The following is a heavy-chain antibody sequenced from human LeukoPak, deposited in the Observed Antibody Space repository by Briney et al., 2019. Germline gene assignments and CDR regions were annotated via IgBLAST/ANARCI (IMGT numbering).Heavy chain of an antibody. V-gene: IGHV1-18*01. Sequence: ASVKVSCKASGYTFTSYGISWVRQAPGQGLEWMGWISAYNGNTNYAQKLQGRVTMTRDTSTTTVYMELSSLISEDTAVYYCARDGPRLDYDFWSGYYGVYWGQGSLVTVSS. CDR1: GYTFTSYG. CDR2: ISAYNGNT. D-gene: IGHD3-3*01. CDR3: ARDGPRLDYDFWSGYYGVY. J-gene: IGHJ4*02.